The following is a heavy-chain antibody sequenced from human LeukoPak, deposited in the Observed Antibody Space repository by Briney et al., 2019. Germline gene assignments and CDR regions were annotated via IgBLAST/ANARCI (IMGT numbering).Heavy chain of an antibody. D-gene: IGHD6-19*01. CDR1: GYTLTELS. CDR2: FDPEDGET. J-gene: IGHJ4*02. Sequence: ASVKVSCKVSGYTLTELSMHWVRQAPGKGLEWMGGFDPEDGETIYAQKFQGRVTMTEDTSTDTAYMELSSLRSEDTAVYYCATDVSMGQWLVRSKHWGQGTLVTVSS. CDR3: ATDVSMGQWLVRSKH. V-gene: IGHV1-24*01.